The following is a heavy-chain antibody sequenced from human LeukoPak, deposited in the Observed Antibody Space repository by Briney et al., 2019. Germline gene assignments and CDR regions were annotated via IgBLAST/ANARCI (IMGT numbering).Heavy chain of an antibody. Sequence: KASQTLSLTCTVSGGSISSGSYYWSWIRQPAGKGLEWIGRIYTSGSTNYNPSLKSRVTISVDTSKNQFSLKLSSVTAADTAVYYCARGVHCSGGSCSSKYYYYMDVWAKGPRSPSP. D-gene: IGHD2-15*01. J-gene: IGHJ6*03. CDR3: ARGVHCSGGSCSSKYYYYMDV. CDR1: GGSISSGSYY. CDR2: IYTSGST. V-gene: IGHV4-61*02.